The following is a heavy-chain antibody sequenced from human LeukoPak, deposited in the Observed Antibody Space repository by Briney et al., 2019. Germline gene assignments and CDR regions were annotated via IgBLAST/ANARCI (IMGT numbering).Heavy chain of an antibody. J-gene: IGHJ3*02. D-gene: IGHD3-22*01. CDR2: IYSGGST. CDR3: ASYLTYYYDSSGYAFDI. CDR1: GFIFSDYY. Sequence: GGSLRLSCAASGFIFSDYYMSWIRQAPGKGLEWVSVIYSGGSTYYADSVKGRFTISRDNSKNTLYLQMNSLRAEDTAVYYCASYLTYYYDSSGYAFDIWGQGTMVTVSS. V-gene: IGHV3-53*01.